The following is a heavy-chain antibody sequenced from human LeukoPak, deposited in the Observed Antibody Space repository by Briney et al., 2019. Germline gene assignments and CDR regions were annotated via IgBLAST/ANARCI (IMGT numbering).Heavy chain of an antibody. V-gene: IGHV3-74*03. CDR1: GFSVSDFW. J-gene: IGHJ4*02. CDR3: TRPPTN. CDR2: ISRDGSRT. Sequence: GGSLRLSCVVSGFSVSDFWMHWVRQVPGKGLVWVAHISRDGSRTTYADSVKGRFTISRDSAKNTLYLQMYSLGADDSAVYYCTRPPTNWGQGTRVTVSS.